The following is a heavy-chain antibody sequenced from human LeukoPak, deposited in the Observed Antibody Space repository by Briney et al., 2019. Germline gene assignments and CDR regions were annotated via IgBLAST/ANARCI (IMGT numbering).Heavy chain of an antibody. CDR2: IYYSGST. Sequence: PSETLSLTCTVSGGSISSSSYYWGWIRQPPGKGLEWIGSIYYSGSTYYNPSLKSRVTISVDTSKNQFSLKLSSVTAADTAVYCCATNSVEMATIIVGHYFDYWGQGTLVTVSS. V-gene: IGHV4-39*01. CDR3: ATNSVEMATIIVGHYFDY. CDR1: GGSISSSSYY. D-gene: IGHD5-24*01. J-gene: IGHJ4*02.